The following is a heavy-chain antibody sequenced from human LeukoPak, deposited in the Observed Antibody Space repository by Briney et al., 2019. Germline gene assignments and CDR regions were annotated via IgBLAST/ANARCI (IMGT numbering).Heavy chain of an antibody. V-gene: IGHV3-23*01. CDR1: GFTFSSYG. D-gene: IGHD2-15*01. Sequence: GGTLRLSCAASGFTFSSYGMSWVRQAPGKGLEWVSAISGSGGSTYYADSVKGRFTISRDNSKNTLYLQMNSLRAEDTAVYYCAKDGYCSGGSCYPGYFQHWGQGTLVTVSS. CDR2: ISGSGGST. CDR3: AKDGYCSGGSCYPGYFQH. J-gene: IGHJ1*01.